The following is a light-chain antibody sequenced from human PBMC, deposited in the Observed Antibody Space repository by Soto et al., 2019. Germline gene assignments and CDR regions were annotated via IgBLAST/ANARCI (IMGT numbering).Light chain of an antibody. CDR3: KEYVSWPDQA. CDR1: QSVSSSY. Sequence: VAQSVSSSYLAWYQQKPGQAPRLLIYGTSSRATGIPDRFSGSGSGTDFTLAISALEPEDFPVYFCKEYVSWPDQALGPRTKVDIK. V-gene: IGKV3-20*01. CDR2: GTS. J-gene: IGKJ1*01.